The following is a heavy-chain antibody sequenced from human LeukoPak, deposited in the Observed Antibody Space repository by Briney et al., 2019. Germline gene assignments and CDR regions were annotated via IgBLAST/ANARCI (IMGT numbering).Heavy chain of an antibody. V-gene: IGHV1-69*13. CDR3: ARGRGSRITIFGVVTDDAFDI. J-gene: IGHJ3*02. CDR1: GGTFSSYA. Sequence: EASVKVSCKASGGTFSSYAISWVRQAPGQGLEWMGGIIPIFGTANYAQKFQGRVTITADESTSTAYMELSSLRSEDTAVYYCARGRGSRITIFGVVTDDAFDIWGQGTMVTVSS. CDR2: IIPIFGTA. D-gene: IGHD3-3*01.